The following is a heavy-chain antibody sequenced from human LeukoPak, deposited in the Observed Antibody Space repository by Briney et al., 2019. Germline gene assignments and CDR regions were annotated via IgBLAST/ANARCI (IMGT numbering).Heavy chain of an antibody. D-gene: IGHD4-17*01. CDR1: GLTVSSNY. J-gene: IGHJ6*02. V-gene: IGHV3-53*01. Sequence: PGGSLRLSCAASGLTVSSNYMSWVRQAPGKGLEWVSVIYSGGSTYYADSVKGRFTISRDNSKNTLYLQMNSLRAEDTAVYYCARASPLYGDYDPLPPADGMDVWGQGTTVTVSS. CDR3: ARASPLYGDYDPLPPADGMDV. CDR2: IYSGGST.